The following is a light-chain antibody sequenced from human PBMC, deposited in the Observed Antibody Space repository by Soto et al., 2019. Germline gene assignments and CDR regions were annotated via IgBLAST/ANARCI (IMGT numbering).Light chain of an antibody. J-gene: IGLJ2*01. CDR1: SSDVATYDR. Sequence: QSALTQPPSVSGPPGQSVTISCTGTSSDVATYDRVSWYQQSPGTAPKLIIYEVSHRPSGVPDRFSGSKSGNTASLTISGLQAGDEADYYCSSYTSRSTLVVFGGGTKVTVL. CDR2: EVS. V-gene: IGLV2-18*02. CDR3: SSYTSRSTLVV.